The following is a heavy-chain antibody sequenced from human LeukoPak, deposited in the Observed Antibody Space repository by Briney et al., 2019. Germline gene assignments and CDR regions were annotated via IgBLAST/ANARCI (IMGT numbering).Heavy chain of an antibody. CDR2: ISGSGGRT. CDR3: ARAPRSYYTYYFDY. J-gene: IGHJ4*02. Sequence: GGSLRLSCAASGFTFSSYGMSWVRQAPGKGLEWVSGISGSGGRTYFADSVKGRFTISRDNSKNTLYLQMNSLRAEDTAVYYCARAPRSYYTYYFDYWGQGTLVTVSS. V-gene: IGHV3-23*01. D-gene: IGHD3-10*01. CDR1: GFTFSSYG.